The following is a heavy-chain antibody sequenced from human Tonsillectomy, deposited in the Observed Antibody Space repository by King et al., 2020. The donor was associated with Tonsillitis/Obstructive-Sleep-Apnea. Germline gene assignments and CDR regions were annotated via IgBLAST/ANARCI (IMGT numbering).Heavy chain of an antibody. J-gene: IGHJ6*03. Sequence: QLVQSGGGVVQPGRSLRLSCAASGFTFSSYGMHWVRQAPGKGLEWVAVISYDGSNKYYADSVKGRFTISRDNSKNTLYLQMNSLRAEDTAVYYCAKEPAPAWDYDSSGYPYYYYYYMDVWGKGTTVTVSS. V-gene: IGHV3-30*18. CDR1: GFTFSSYG. CDR3: AKEPAPAWDYDSSGYPYYYYYYMDV. CDR2: ISYDGSNK. D-gene: IGHD3-22*01.